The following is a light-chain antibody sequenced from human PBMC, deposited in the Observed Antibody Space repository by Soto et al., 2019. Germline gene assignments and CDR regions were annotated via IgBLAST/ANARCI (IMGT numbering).Light chain of an antibody. CDR1: QSVSSSY. J-gene: IGKJ4*01. CDR2: GAS. V-gene: IGKV3-20*01. CDR3: QQYGSSPLT. Sequence: EIVLTQSPGTLSLSPGERATLSCRASQSVSSSYLAWYQQKPGQAPRLLICGASSRATGIPDRFSGSGSVTDFTLTISRLEPEDFAVYYCQQYGSSPLTFGGGTKVETK.